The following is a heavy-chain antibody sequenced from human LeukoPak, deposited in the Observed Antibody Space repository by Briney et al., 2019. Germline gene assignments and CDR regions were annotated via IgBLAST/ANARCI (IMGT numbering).Heavy chain of an antibody. Sequence: RSGGSLRLSCAASGFTFSSYGMSWVRQAPGKGLEWVSAISGSGGSTYYADSGKGRFTISRDNSKNTLYLQMNSLRAEDTAVYYCAKCGNSCYQVGWFDPWGQGTLVTVSS. CDR1: GFTFSSYG. CDR3: AKCGNSCYQVGWFDP. J-gene: IGHJ5*02. V-gene: IGHV3-23*01. D-gene: IGHD2-2*01. CDR2: ISGSGGST.